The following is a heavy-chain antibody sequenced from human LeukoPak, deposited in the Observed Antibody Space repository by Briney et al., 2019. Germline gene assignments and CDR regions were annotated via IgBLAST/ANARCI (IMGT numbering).Heavy chain of an antibody. CDR3: TKDGGEYYDILTGYYPRLYYMDV. D-gene: IGHD3-9*01. CDR1: GFTFSTYG. Sequence: GGSLRLSCVASGFTFSTYGMSWVRQAPGKGLEWVSAISGSGGSTYYADSVKGRFTISRDNSKNTLYLQMNSLRAEDTAVYYCTKDGGEYYDILTGYYPRLYYMDVWGKGTTVTISS. V-gene: IGHV3-23*01. J-gene: IGHJ6*03. CDR2: ISGSGGST.